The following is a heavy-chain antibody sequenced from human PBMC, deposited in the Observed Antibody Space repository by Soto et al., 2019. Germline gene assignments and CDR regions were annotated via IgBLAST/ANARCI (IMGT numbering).Heavy chain of an antibody. V-gene: IGHV3-30*03. CDR1: GFAFSIYG. CDR2: MSYDGSNE. CDR3: ARKTLGGVIAPFHY. J-gene: IGHJ4*02. D-gene: IGHD3-16*02. Sequence: PGGSLRLSCAASGFAFSIYGMYWVRQAPGKGLEWVAVMSYDGSNEYYADSVKGRFTISRDNSKNTLYLQMNSLRVEDTAVYFCARKTLGGVIAPFHYWGQGILVTVSS.